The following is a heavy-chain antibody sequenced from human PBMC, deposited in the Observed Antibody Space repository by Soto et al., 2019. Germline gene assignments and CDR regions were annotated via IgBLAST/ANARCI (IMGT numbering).Heavy chain of an antibody. CDR3: AKESTPWISSGSPFDY. V-gene: IGHV3-30*18. Sequence: GGSLRLSCAASGFTFSSYVMHWVRQAPGKGLEWVALISYDGSNKYYADSVKGRFTISRDNSKNTLYLQMNSLRTEDTAVYYCAKESTPWISSGSPFDYWGQGTLVTVSS. CDR1: GFTFSSYV. D-gene: IGHD3-22*01. J-gene: IGHJ4*02. CDR2: ISYDGSNK.